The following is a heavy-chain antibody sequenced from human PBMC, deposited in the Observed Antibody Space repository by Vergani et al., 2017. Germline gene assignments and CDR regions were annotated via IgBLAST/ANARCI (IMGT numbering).Heavy chain of an antibody. CDR3: ARDLRLLYNRFDP. CDR2: TWYDGNNK. CDR1: GYTFNQYG. D-gene: IGHD1-14*01. J-gene: IGHJ5*02. Sequence: QVQLVESGGGVVQPGRFLRLSCAASGYTFNQYGMHWVRQAPGKGLECVAVTWYDGNNKQYADSVKGRFTISRDNSKSTMYLQMNSLRDEDTGVYYCARDLRLLYNRFDPWGQGTLVTVSS. V-gene: IGHV3-33*01.